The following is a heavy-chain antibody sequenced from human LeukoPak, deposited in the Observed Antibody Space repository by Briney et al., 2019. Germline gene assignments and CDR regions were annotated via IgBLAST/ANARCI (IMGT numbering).Heavy chain of an antibody. Sequence: PSETLSLTCTVSGGSISSSSYYWGWIRQPPGKGLEWIGSIYYSGSTYYNPSLKSRVTISVGTSKNQFSLKLSSVTAADTAVYYCARQYDYVWGSYRATFDYWGQGTLVTVSS. CDR3: ARQYDYVWGSYRATFDY. D-gene: IGHD3-16*02. CDR1: GGSISSSSYY. CDR2: IYYSGST. V-gene: IGHV4-39*01. J-gene: IGHJ4*02.